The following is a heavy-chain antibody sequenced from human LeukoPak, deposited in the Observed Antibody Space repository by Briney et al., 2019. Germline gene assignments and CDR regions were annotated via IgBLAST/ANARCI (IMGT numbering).Heavy chain of an antibody. Sequence: GGSLRLSCAASGFTFSSYSVNWVRQAPGKGLEWVSSISSSSSYIYYADSVKGRFTISRDNAKNSLYLQMNSLRAEDTAVYYCAREMAYDFWSGYYANNWFDPWGQGTLVTVSS. J-gene: IGHJ5*02. D-gene: IGHD3-3*01. V-gene: IGHV3-21*01. CDR2: ISSSSSYI. CDR3: AREMAYDFWSGYYANNWFDP. CDR1: GFTFSSYS.